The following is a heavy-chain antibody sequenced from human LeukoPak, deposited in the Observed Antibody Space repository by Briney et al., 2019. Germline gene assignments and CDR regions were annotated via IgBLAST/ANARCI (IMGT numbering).Heavy chain of an antibody. CDR3: ARRDYYDSTGYYPTLY. J-gene: IGHJ4*02. CDR1: GGSISSLNW. V-gene: IGHV4-4*02. D-gene: IGHD3-22*01. Sequence: SGTLSLTCAVSGGSISSLNWWSWVRQPPGKGLEWIGEIHHCGSTNYNPSLRSRVTISVDKSKNQFSLKLSSVSAADTAVYYCARRDYYDSTGYYPTLYWGQGTLVTVSS. CDR2: IHHCGST.